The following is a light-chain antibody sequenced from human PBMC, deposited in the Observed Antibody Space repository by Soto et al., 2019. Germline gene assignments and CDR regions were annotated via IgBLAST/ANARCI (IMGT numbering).Light chain of an antibody. CDR3: QQRSNWPPIFT. CDR2: DAS. V-gene: IGKV3-11*01. CDR1: QSVSSN. Sequence: EIVLTQSPDTLSLSPGERATLSCRASQSVSSNLAWYQQKPGQSPRLLIYDASNRATGIPARFSGSGSGTDFTLTISSLEPEDFAVYYCQQRSNWPPIFTFGPGTKVDIK. J-gene: IGKJ3*01.